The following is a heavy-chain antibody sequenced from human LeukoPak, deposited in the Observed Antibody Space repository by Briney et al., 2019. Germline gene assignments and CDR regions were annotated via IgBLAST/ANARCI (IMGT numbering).Heavy chain of an antibody. CDR3: ARERGSPGAARNSDY. CDR2: INHSGST. Sequence: SETLSLTCAVYGGSFSGYYWSWIRQPPGKGLEWIGEINHSGSTNYNPSLKSRVTISVDTSKNQFSLKLSSVTAADTAVYYCARERGSPGAARNSDYWGQGTLVTVSS. D-gene: IGHD2-15*01. V-gene: IGHV4-34*01. CDR1: GGSFSGYY. J-gene: IGHJ4*02.